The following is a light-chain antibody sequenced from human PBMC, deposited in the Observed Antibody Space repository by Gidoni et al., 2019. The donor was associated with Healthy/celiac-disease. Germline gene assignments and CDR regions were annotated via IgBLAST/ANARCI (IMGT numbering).Light chain of an antibody. CDR2: RNN. V-gene: IGLV1-47*01. J-gene: IGLJ2*01. CDR1: SSNIGINY. CDR3: AAWDDSLSGPR. Sequence: QSVLTQPPSASGTPGQRVTISCSGSSSNIGINYVYWYQQLPGTAPKLLIYRNNQRPSGVPDRFSGSKSGTSASLAISGLRSEDEADYYCAAWDDSLSGPRFGGGTKLTVL.